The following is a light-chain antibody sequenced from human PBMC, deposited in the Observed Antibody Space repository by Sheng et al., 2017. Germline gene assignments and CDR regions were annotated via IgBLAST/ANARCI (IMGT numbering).Light chain of an antibody. V-gene: IGKV3-15*01. Sequence: ETMMTQSPATLSVSPGERVTLSCRASQSVSNKLAWYQQKPGQAPRLLIYDASTRATGIPARFSGSGSGTDFTLTISSLQSEDFAVYYCQQYRNWPPWTFGQGTKVEIK. CDR1: QSVSNK. CDR3: QQYRNWPPWT. CDR2: DAS. J-gene: IGKJ1*01.